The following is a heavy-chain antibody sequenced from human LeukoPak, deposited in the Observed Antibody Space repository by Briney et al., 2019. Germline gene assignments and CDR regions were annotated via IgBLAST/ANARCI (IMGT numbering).Heavy chain of an antibody. Sequence: PSETLSLTCAVYGGSFSGYYWSWIRQPPGKGLEWIGEINHSGSTYYNPSLKSRVTISVDTSKNQFSLKLSSVTAADTAVYYCARGGGSGHFDYWGQGTLVTVSS. CDR1: GGSFSGYY. CDR2: INHSGST. V-gene: IGHV4-34*01. D-gene: IGHD3-10*01. J-gene: IGHJ4*02. CDR3: ARGGGSGHFDY.